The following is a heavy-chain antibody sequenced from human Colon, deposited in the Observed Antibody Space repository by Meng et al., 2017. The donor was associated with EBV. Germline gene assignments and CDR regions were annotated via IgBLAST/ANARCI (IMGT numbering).Heavy chain of an antibody. J-gene: IGHJ4*02. CDR1: GGSISSVYW. CDR3: ARGGYYSFDY. V-gene: IGHV4-4*02. D-gene: IGHD5-18*01. CDR2: IYHSGST. Sequence: QVQLQASGPGLVKPSETLSLPCTVSGGSISSVYWWTWVRQSPGKGLEWIGEIYHSGSTNYNPSLKSRVTISVDKSKNQFSLKLTSVTAADTAVYYCARGGYYSFDYWGQRTLVTVSS.